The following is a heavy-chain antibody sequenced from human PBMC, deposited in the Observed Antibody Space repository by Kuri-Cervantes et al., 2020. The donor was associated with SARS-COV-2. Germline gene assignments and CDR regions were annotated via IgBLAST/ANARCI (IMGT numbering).Heavy chain of an antibody. D-gene: IGHD3-10*01. CDR2: INHSGST. CDR3: ARDPGKGKFYYYGLDV. Sequence: GSLRLSCAVYGGSFSGYYWSWIRQPPGKGLEWIGEINHSGSTNYNPSLKSRVTVSVDTSKNQFSLRLSSVTTADTAVYYCARDPGKGKFYYYGLDVWGQGTTVTVSS. CDR1: GGSFSGYY. J-gene: IGHJ6*02. V-gene: IGHV4-34*01.